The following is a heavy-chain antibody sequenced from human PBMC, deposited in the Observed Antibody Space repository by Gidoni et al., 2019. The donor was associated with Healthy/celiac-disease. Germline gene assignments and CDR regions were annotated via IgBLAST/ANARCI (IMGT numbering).Heavy chain of an antibody. CDR1: GFTLSSYG. Sequence: QVQLVESGGGVVQPGRPLRLSCAASGFTLSSYGMRWVRQAPGKGLEWVAVISYDGSNKYYADSVKGRFTISRDNSKNTLYLQMNSLRAEDTAVYYCAKGGNYYYYYMDVWGKGTTVTVSS. J-gene: IGHJ6*03. V-gene: IGHV3-30*18. CDR3: AKGGNYYYYYMDV. CDR2: ISYDGSNK.